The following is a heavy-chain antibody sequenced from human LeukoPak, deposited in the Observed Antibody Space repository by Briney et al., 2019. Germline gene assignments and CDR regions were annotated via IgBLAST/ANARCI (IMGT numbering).Heavy chain of an antibody. J-gene: IGHJ4*02. CDR1: GYNFTSYW. D-gene: IGHD3-10*01. Sequence: GGSMKISCKGSGYNFTSYWIGWVRQMPGKGLEWMGIIYPGDSDTRYSPSFQGQVTISADKSISTAYLQWSSLKASDTAMYYCARLSSSMVRGDADYWGQGTLVTVSS. V-gene: IGHV5-51*01. CDR2: IYPGDSDT. CDR3: ARLSSSMVRGDADY.